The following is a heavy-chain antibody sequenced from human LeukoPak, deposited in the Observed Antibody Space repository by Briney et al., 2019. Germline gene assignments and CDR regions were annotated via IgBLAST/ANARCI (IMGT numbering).Heavy chain of an antibody. D-gene: IGHD6-6*01. V-gene: IGHV3-64*01. CDR3: ARDALGAARRGADY. CDR2: ISSNGGST. Sequence: GGSLRLSCAASGFTFSSYAMHWVRQAPGKGLEYVSAISSNGGSTYYANSVKGRFTISRDNSKNTLYLQMGSLRAEDMAVYYCARDALGAARRGADYWGQGTLVTVSS. CDR1: GFTFSSYA. J-gene: IGHJ4*02.